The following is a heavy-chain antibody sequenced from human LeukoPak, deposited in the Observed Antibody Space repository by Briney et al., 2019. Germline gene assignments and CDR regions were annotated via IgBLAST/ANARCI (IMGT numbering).Heavy chain of an antibody. V-gene: IGHV3-48*01. D-gene: IGHD2-8*01. CDR3: AKDGRRSPTDYCTNGVCQGNYFDY. J-gene: IGHJ4*02. CDR1: GFTFSSYS. Sequence: HPGGSLRLSCAASGFTFSSYSMNWVRQAPGKGLEWVSYISSSSSTIYYADSVKGRFTISRDNSKNTLYLQMNSLRAEDTAVYYCAKDGRRSPTDYCTNGVCQGNYFDYWGQGTLVTVSS. CDR2: ISSSSSTI.